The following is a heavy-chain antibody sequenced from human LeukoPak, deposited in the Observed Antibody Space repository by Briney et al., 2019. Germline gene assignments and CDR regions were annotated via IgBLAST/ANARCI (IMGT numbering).Heavy chain of an antibody. CDR2: ISYDGSNK. Sequence: GRSLRLSCAASGFTFSSYAMGWVRQAPGKGIEWVAVISYDGSNKYYADSVKGRFTISRDNSKNTLYLQMNSLRAEDTAVYYCARDYDDAFDIWGQGTMVTVSS. CDR3: ARDYDDAFDI. D-gene: IGHD3-22*01. V-gene: IGHV3-30*01. J-gene: IGHJ3*02. CDR1: GFTFSSYA.